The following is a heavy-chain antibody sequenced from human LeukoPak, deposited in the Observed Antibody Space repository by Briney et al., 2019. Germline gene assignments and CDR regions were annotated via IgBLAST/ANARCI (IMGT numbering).Heavy chain of an antibody. V-gene: IGHV3-48*03. D-gene: IGHD3-10*02. CDR3: AELGITMIGGV. CDR1: GFTFSSYE. J-gene: IGHJ6*04. Sequence: GGSLRLSCAASGFTFSSYEMNWVRQAPGKGLEWVSYISSSGSTIYYADSVKGRFTISRDNAKNSLYMQMNSLRAEDTAVYYCAELGITMIGGVWGKGTTVTISS. CDR2: ISSSGSTI.